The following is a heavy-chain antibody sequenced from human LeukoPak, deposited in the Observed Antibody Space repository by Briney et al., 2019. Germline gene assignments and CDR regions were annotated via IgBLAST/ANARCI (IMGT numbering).Heavy chain of an antibody. D-gene: IGHD6-13*01. J-gene: IGHJ4*02. CDR3: ATGRRSIAAADDERSLDY. CDR1: GYTLTELS. CDR2: FDPEDGET. V-gene: IGHV1-24*01. Sequence: ASVKVSCKVSGYTLTELSMHWVRQAPGKGLEWMGGFDPEDGETIYAQKFQGRVTMTEDTSTDTAYMELSSLRPEDTAVYYCATGRRSIAAADDERSLDYWGQGTLVTVSS.